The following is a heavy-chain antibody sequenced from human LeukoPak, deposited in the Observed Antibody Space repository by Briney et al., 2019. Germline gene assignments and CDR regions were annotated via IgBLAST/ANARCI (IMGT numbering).Heavy chain of an antibody. D-gene: IGHD4-17*01. CDR2: INPNSGGT. V-gene: IGHV1-2*02. CDR1: GYTFIGYY. J-gene: IGHJ4*02. Sequence: ASVKVSCKASGYTFIGYYMHWVRQAPGQGLEWMGWINPNSGGTNYAQKFQGRVTMTRDTSISTAYMELSRLRSDDTAVYYCARALREATVTTYYFDYWGQGTLVTVSS. CDR3: ARALREATVTTYYFDY.